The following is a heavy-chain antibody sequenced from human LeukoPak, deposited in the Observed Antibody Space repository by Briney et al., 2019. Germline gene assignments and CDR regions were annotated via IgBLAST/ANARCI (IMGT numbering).Heavy chain of an antibody. V-gene: IGHV3-7*01. Sequence: GGSLRLSCAASGFTFSLYWMTWVRQVPGKGLEWVANINQDGIERYYVDSVKGRFTISRDNAKNSLYLQMNSLRAEDTAIYYCATYYYDNSGLIWGQGTLVTVSS. D-gene: IGHD3-22*01. CDR3: ATYYYDNSGLI. CDR2: INQDGIER. CDR1: GFTFSLYW. J-gene: IGHJ4*02.